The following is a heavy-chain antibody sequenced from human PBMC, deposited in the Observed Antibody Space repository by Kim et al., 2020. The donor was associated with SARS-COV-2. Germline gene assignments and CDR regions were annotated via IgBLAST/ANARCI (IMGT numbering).Heavy chain of an antibody. V-gene: IGHV3-23*01. J-gene: IGHJ6*02. D-gene: IGHD3-10*01. CDR1: GFTFSSYA. CDR3: AKDTGEYYGSGSYYRYGMDV. CDR2: ISGSGGST. Sequence: WGSLRLSCAASGFTFSSYAMSWVRQAPGKGLEWVSAISGSGGSTYYADSVKGRFTISRDNSKNTLYLQMNSLRAEDTAVYYCAKDTGEYYGSGSYYRYGMDVWGQGTTVTVSS.